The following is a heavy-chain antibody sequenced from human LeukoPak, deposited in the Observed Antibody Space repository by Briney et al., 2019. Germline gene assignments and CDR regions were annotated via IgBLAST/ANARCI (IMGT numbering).Heavy chain of an antibody. Sequence: GGSLRLSCAASGFTFSSYSMNWVRQAPGKGLEWVSSISSSSSYIYYADSVKGRFTISRDNAKNSLYLQMNSLRAEDTAVYYCARGSHSSDGGYFLHWGQGTLVTVSS. CDR2: ISSSSSYI. J-gene: IGHJ1*01. CDR3: ARGSHSSDGGYFLH. D-gene: IGHD6-19*01. V-gene: IGHV3-21*01. CDR1: GFTFSSYS.